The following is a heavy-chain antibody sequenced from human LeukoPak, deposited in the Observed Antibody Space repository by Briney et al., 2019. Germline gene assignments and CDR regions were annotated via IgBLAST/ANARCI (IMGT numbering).Heavy chain of an antibody. CDR2: ISGSGGST. Sequence: GSLRLSCAASGFTFSSYAMSWVRQAPGKGLEWVSAISGSGGSTYYADSVKGRFTFSRDNSKNTLYLQMNSLRAEDTAVYYCAKDEGYSYGEPFDYWGQGTLVTVSS. CDR1: GFTFSSYA. CDR3: AKDEGYSYGEPFDY. J-gene: IGHJ4*02. D-gene: IGHD5-18*01. V-gene: IGHV3-23*01.